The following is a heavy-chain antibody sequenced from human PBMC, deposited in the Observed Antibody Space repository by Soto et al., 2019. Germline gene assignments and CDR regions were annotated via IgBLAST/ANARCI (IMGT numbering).Heavy chain of an antibody. CDR3: ARLLYYDSSGNEPYYYGMDV. Sequence: GGSLRLSCAASGFTFDDYGMSWVRQAPGKGLEWVSGINWNGGSTGYADSVKGRFTISRDNAKNSLYLQMNSLRAEDTALYYCARLLYYDSSGNEPYYYGMDVWGQGTTVTVSS. V-gene: IGHV3-20*04. CDR2: INWNGGST. CDR1: GFTFDDYG. J-gene: IGHJ6*02. D-gene: IGHD3-22*01.